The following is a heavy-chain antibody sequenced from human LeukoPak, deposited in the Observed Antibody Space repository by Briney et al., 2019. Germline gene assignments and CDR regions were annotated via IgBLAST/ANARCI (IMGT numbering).Heavy chain of an antibody. Sequence: PSETLSLTCAVYGGSFSGYYWSWIRQPPGKGPEWIGEINHSGSTNYNPSLKSRVTISVDTSKNQFSLKLSSVTAADTAVYYCARGYGSGSYYKYYYNGMDVWGQGTTVTVSS. CDR2: INHSGST. J-gene: IGHJ6*02. V-gene: IGHV4-34*01. D-gene: IGHD3-10*01. CDR3: ARGYGSGSYYKYYYNGMDV. CDR1: GGSFSGYY.